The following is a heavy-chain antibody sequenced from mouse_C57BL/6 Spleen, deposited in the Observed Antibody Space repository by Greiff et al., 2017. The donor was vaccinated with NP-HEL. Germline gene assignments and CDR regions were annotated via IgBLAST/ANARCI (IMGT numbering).Heavy chain of an antibody. J-gene: IGHJ4*01. CDR2: IHPSDSDT. CDR1: GYTFTSYW. Sequence: QVQLQQPGAELVKPGASVKVSCKASGYTFTSYWMHWVKQRPGQGLEWIGRIHPSDSDTNYNQKFKGKATLTVDKSSSTAYMQLSSLTSEDSAVYYCAIPRDYYGSAMDDGGQGTSVTVSS. D-gene: IGHD1-1*01. V-gene: IGHV1-74*01. CDR3: AIPRDYYGSAMDD.